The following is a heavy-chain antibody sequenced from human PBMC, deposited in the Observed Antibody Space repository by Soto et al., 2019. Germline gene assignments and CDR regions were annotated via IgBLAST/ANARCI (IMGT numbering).Heavy chain of an antibody. D-gene: IGHD6-6*01. CDR1: GYTFTGYY. CDR2: INPNSGGT. Sequence: QVQLVQSGAEVKKPGASMKVSCKASGYTFTGYYMHWVRQAPGQGLEWMGWINPNSGGTNYAQKFQGRVTMTRDTSISTAYMELSRLRSDDTAVYYCAGSSSAPPYYYYGMDVWGQGTTVTVSS. J-gene: IGHJ6*02. CDR3: AGSSSAPPYYYYGMDV. V-gene: IGHV1-2*02.